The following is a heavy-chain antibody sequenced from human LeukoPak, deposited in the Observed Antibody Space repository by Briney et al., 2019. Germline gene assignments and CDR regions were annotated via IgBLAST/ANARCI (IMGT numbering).Heavy chain of an antibody. V-gene: IGHV1-18*01. CDR3: ARGYLADMPLPNGAFDI. CDR2: ISAYNGNT. J-gene: IGHJ3*02. Sequence: GASVKVSCKASGYTFTSYGISWVRQAPGQGLEWMGWISAYNGNTNYAQKLQGRVTMTTDTSTSTAYMELRSLRSDDTAVYYCARGYLADMPLPNGAFDIWGQGTMVTVSS. CDR1: GYTFTSYG. D-gene: IGHD2-2*01.